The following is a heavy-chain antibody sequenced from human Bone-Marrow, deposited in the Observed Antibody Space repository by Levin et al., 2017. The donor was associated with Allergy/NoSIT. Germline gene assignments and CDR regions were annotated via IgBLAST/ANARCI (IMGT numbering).Heavy chain of an antibody. D-gene: IGHD3-16*01. Sequence: GESLKISCAASGFTFSSYGMHWVRQTPGKGLEWVAVIWSDGSKTYHADSVKGRFTISRDNPKNALYLQMNSVRGEDTAVYYCVRDQGSSWFGPIDYWGQGTLVTVSS. CDR1: GFTFSSYG. CDR2: IWSDGSKT. V-gene: IGHV3-33*01. J-gene: IGHJ4*02. CDR3: VRDQGSSWFGPIDY.